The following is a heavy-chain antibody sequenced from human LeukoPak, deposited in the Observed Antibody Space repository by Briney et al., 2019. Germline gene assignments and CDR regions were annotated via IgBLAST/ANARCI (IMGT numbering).Heavy chain of an antibody. Sequence: PGGSLTLTCAASGFTFSNYGMNWVRQAPGKGLEWVAYISSSSSTIYYADSVKGRLTISRDNAKNSLYLQMHSLRDEDTAVYFCARRFTSWGQGTLVTVSS. CDR3: ARRFTS. J-gene: IGHJ5*02. CDR1: GFTFSNYG. V-gene: IGHV3-48*02. CDR2: ISSSSSTI.